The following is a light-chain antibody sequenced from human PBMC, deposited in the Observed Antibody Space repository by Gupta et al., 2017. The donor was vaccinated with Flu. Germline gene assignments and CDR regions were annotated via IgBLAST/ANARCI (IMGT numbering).Light chain of an antibody. V-gene: IGLV6-57*03. CDR3: QSYDSDTVI. CDR2: EDD. Sequence: NFMLTQPHSVSESPGNTVTISCTRTSGNIGSNYVQWYQQRPGSAPTTIIYEDDHRPSGVPDRFSGSIDSSSNFASLTISGLKTEDEDDYFCQSYDSDTVIFGGGTKVTVL. CDR1: SGNIGSNY. J-gene: IGLJ2*01.